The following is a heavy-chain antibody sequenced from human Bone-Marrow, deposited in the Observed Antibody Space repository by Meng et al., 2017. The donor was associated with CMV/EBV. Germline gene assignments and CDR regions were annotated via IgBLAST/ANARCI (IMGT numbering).Heavy chain of an antibody. CDR1: GGTFISYA. Sequence: SVKVSCKAAGGTFISYAISWVRQAPGQGGEWMGGIIPILGIANYAQKFQGRVTITADKSTRTAYMELSSLRSEDTAVYYCARELDIGYSFDNWGQGTLVTVSS. J-gene: IGHJ4*02. V-gene: IGHV1-69*10. CDR3: ARELDIGYSFDN. CDR2: IIPILGIA. D-gene: IGHD5-12*01.